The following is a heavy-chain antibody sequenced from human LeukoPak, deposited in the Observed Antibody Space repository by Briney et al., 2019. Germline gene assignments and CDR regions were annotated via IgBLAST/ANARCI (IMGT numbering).Heavy chain of an antibody. Sequence: SVKVSCKASGGTFSSYAISWVRQAPGQGLEWMGRIIPILGIANYAQKFQGRVTITADKSTSTAYMELSSLRSEDTAVYYCARAGSPMVRGVYNWFDPWGQGTLVTVSS. V-gene: IGHV1-69*04. CDR2: IIPILGIA. CDR1: GGTFSSYA. J-gene: IGHJ5*02. CDR3: ARAGSPMVRGVYNWFDP. D-gene: IGHD3-10*01.